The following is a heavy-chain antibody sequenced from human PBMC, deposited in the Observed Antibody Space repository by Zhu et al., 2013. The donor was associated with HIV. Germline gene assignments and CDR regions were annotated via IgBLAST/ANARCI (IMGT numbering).Heavy chain of an antibody. V-gene: IGHV1-2*02. J-gene: IGHJ4*02. D-gene: IGHD1-26*01. CDR2: MNPNSGGT. CDR3: ARWSGSYYDF. Sequence: QVQLVQPGAEVKEPGASVKVSCKASGYTFTVYHMNWVRQAPGQGLEWMGWMNPNSGGTKYAQKFQGRVTMTRDTSISTAYMELSRLRSDGTAVYYCARWSGSYYDFWGQGTLVTVSS. CDR1: GYTFTVYH.